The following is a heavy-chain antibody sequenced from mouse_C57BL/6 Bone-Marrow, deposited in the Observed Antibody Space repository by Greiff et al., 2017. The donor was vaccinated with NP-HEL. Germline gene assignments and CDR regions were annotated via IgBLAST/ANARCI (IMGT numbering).Heavy chain of an antibody. CDR2: ISSGSSTI. CDR3: ARTLLRPSRYFDV. V-gene: IGHV5-17*01. J-gene: IGHJ1*03. Sequence: DVHLVESGGGLVKPGGSLKLSCAASGFTFSDYGMHWVRQAPEQGLEWVAYISSGSSTIYYADTVKGRFTISRDNAKNTLFLQMTSLRSEDTAMYYCARTLLRPSRYFDVWGTGTTVTVSS. CDR1: GFTFSDYG. D-gene: IGHD1-2*01.